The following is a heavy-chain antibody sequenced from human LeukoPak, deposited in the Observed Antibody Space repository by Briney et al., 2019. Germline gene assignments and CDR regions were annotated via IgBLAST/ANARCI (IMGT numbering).Heavy chain of an antibody. CDR2: ISWNSGSI. CDR1: GFTFDDYA. Sequence: GRSLRLSCAASGFTFDDYAMHWVRQAPGKGLEWVSGISWNSGSIGYADSVKGRFTISRDNAKNSLYLQMNSPRAEDTALYYCAKDRAEDIVGGFDYWGQGTLVTVSS. CDR3: AKDRAEDIVGGFDY. D-gene: IGHD2-15*01. J-gene: IGHJ4*02. V-gene: IGHV3-9*01.